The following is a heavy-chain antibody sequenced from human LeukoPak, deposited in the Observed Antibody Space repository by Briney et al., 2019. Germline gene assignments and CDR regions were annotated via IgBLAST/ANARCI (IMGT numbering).Heavy chain of an antibody. J-gene: IGHJ5*02. V-gene: IGHV1-8*01. CDR1: GYTFTNYD. CDR3: ARGEQRRSYGSWFDP. D-gene: IGHD5-18*01. Sequence: ASVKVSCKASGYTFTNYDINWVRQATGQGLEWMGWMNPNSGNTGYAQKFQGRVTITRNTSINTAYMELSSLRSEDTAIYYCARGEQRRSYGSWFDPWGQGTLVTVSS. CDR2: MNPNSGNT.